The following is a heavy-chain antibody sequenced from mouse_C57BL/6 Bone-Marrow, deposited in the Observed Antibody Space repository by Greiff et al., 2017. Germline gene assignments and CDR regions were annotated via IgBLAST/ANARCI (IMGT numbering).Heavy chain of an antibody. D-gene: IGHD2-2*01. CDR3: ARADGYLSYAMDY. CDR1: GFTFSDFY. CDR2: SRNKANDYTT. J-gene: IGHJ4*01. Sequence: EVQLVESGGGLVQSGRSLRLSCATSGFTFSDFYMEWVRQAPGKGLEWIAASRNKANDYTTEYSASVKGRFIVSRDTSQSILYLQMNALRAEDTAIYYCARADGYLSYAMDYWGQGTSVTVSS. V-gene: IGHV7-1*01.